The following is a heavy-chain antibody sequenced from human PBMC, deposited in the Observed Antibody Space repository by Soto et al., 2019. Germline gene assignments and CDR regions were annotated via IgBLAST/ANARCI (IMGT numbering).Heavy chain of an antibody. Sequence: SETLSLTCTVSGGSISSSSYYWGWIRQPPGKGLEWIGSIYYSGSTYYNPPLKSRVTISVDTSKNQFSLKLSSVTAADTAVYYCARHDSRMGIVVVVAATGYFDDWGQGTLVTVAS. D-gene: IGHD2-15*01. J-gene: IGHJ4*02. CDR3: ARHDSRMGIVVVVAATGYFDD. CDR1: GGSISSSSYY. V-gene: IGHV4-39*01. CDR2: IYYSGST.